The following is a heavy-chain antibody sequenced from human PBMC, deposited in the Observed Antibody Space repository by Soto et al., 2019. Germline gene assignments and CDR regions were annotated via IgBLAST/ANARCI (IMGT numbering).Heavy chain of an antibody. V-gene: IGHV1-8*01. CDR2: MNPNSGNT. J-gene: IGHJ6*04. CDR3: ARALRYFDCLLPLGGSYYYSKSV. D-gene: IGHD3-9*01. Sequence: ASVKVSCKASGYTFTSYDINWVRQATGQGLEWMGWMNPNSGNTGYAQKFQGRVTMTRNTSISTAYMELSSLRSEDTAVYYCARALRYFDCLLPLGGSYYYSKSVWAKGSPDPVSS. CDR1: GYTFTSYD.